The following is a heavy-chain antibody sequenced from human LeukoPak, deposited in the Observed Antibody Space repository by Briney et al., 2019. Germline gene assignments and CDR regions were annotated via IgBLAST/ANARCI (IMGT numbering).Heavy chain of an antibody. CDR1: GGSFSGYY. CDR2: INHSGST. CDR3: ASGTPGYSSSWYLY. V-gene: IGHV4-34*01. D-gene: IGHD6-13*01. J-gene: IGHJ4*02. Sequence: SETLSLTCAVYGGSFSGYYWSWIRQPPGKGLEWIGEINHSGSTNYNPSLKSRLTISVDTSKNQFSLKLSSVTAADTAVYYCASGTPGYSSSWYLYWGQGTLVTVSS.